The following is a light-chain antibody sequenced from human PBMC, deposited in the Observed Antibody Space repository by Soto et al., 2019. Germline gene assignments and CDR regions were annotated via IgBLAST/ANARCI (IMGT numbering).Light chain of an antibody. CDR3: QYYNSYSEA. V-gene: IGKV1-5*01. Sequence: DIQMTQSPSTLSGSVGDRVTITCRASQTISSWLAWYQQKPGKAPKLLIYDASSLESGVPSRFSGSGSGTEFTLTISSLQPDDFATYYCQYYNSYSEAFGQGARWIS. J-gene: IGKJ1*01. CDR1: QTISSW. CDR2: DAS.